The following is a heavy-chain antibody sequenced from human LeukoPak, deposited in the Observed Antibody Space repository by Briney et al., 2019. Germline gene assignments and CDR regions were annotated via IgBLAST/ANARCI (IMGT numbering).Heavy chain of an antibody. V-gene: IGHV3-23*01. Sequence: GGSLRLSCAASGFTFSSYAMSWVRQAPGKGLEWVSAISGSGGSTYYADSVKGRFTISRDNSKNTLYLQMNSLRAEDTAVYYCAKDRFPYSSGWLFDYWGQGTLVTVSS. J-gene: IGHJ4*02. CDR3: AKDRFPYSSGWLFDY. CDR2: ISGSGGST. CDR1: GFTFSSYA. D-gene: IGHD6-19*01.